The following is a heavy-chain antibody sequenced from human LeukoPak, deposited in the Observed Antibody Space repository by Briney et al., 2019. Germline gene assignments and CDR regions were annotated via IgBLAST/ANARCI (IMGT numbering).Heavy chain of an antibody. CDR3: AREVVGSGWYLDY. CDR1: GGSISSYY. Sequence: SETLPLTCTVSGGSISSYYWSWIRQPPGKGLEWIGYIYYSGSTNYNPSLKSRVTISVDTSKNQFSLKLSSVTAADTAVYYCAREVVGSGWYLDYWGQGTLVTVSS. V-gene: IGHV4-59*12. CDR2: IYYSGST. D-gene: IGHD6-19*01. J-gene: IGHJ4*02.